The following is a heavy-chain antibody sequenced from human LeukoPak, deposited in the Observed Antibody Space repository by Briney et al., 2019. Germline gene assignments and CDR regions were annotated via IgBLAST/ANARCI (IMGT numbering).Heavy chain of an antibody. D-gene: IGHD6-13*01. V-gene: IGHV3-66*01. CDR1: GFTVSSNY. CDR2: IYSGGST. CDR3: ARWYSSSWYYFDY. J-gene: IGHJ4*02. Sequence: GGSLRLSCAASGFTVSSNYMSWVRQAPGKGLEWVSVIYSGGSTYYADSVKGRFTISGDNSKNTLYLQMNSLRAEDTAVYYCARWYSSSWYYFDYWGQGTLVTVSS.